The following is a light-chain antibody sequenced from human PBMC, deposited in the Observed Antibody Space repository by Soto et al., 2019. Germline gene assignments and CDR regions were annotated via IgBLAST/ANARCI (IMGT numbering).Light chain of an antibody. CDR3: QQRSNLPVT. Sequence: EIVLTQSPGTLSLSPGGRATLSCRGSQSVSSYLAWYQQKPGQAPRLLIYDASTRATGISARFSGSGSGTDFTLTISSLEPYFFAMYYCQQRSNLPVTFCQGTNLDIK. J-gene: IGKJ1*01. V-gene: IGKV3-11*01. CDR2: DAS. CDR1: QSVSSY.